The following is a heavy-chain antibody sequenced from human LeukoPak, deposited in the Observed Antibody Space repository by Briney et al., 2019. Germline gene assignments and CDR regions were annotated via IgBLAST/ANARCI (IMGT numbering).Heavy chain of an antibody. V-gene: IGHV3-20*04. CDR2: INWNGGST. CDR3: ARVGFCGSSSCYSGYFDY. CDR1: GFTFDDHG. Sequence: GGSLRLSCATSGFTFDDHGMSWVRQAPGKGLEWVSGINWNGGSTGYADSVKGRFTISGDNAKNSLYLQMNSLGAEDTAFYYCARVGFCGSSSCYSGYFDYWGQGTLVTVSS. J-gene: IGHJ4*02. D-gene: IGHD2-2*02.